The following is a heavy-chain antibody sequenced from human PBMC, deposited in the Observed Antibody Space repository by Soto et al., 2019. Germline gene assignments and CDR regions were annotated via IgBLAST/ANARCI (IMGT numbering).Heavy chain of an antibody. Sequence: ASVKVSCKASGYTFTGYYMPWVRQAPGQGLEWMVCINPNSGGTNYAQKFQGRVTMTRDTSISTAYMELSRLRSDDTAVYYCARDLVNYGDAPGGQGTLVTVSS. CDR1: GYTFTGYY. V-gene: IGHV1-2*02. CDR3: ARDLVNYGDAP. D-gene: IGHD4-17*01. J-gene: IGHJ5*02. CDR2: INPNSGGT.